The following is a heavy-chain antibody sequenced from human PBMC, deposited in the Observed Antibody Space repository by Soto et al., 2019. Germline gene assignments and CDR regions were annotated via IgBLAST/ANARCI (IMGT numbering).Heavy chain of an antibody. CDR1: GFTFSSYA. Sequence: QVQLVESGGGVVQPGRSLRLSCAASGFTFSSYAMHWVRQAPGKGLEWVAVISYDGSNKYYTDSVKGRFTISRDNSKNTLYLQMNSLGAEDTAVYYCAREVQWGDYYGMDVWGQGTTVTVSS. CDR2: ISYDGSNK. D-gene: IGHD1-1*01. CDR3: AREVQWGDYYGMDV. V-gene: IGHV3-30-3*01. J-gene: IGHJ6*02.